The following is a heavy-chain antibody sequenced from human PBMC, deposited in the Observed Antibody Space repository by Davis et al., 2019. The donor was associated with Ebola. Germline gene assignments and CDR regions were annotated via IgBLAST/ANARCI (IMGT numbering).Heavy chain of an antibody. Sequence: ASVKVSCKASGYTFTSYAMHWVRQAPGQRLEWMGWINAGNGNTKYSQKFQGRVTITRDTSASTAYMELSSLRSEDTAVYYCARDSVTYNWNEDMGWFDPWGQGILVTVSS. CDR2: INAGNGNT. CDR3: ARDSVTYNWNEDMGWFDP. J-gene: IGHJ5*02. CDR1: GYTFTSYA. D-gene: IGHD1-1*01. V-gene: IGHV1-3*01.